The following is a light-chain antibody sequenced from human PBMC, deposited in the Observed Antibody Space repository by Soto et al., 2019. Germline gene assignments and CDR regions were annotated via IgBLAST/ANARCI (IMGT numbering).Light chain of an antibody. Sequence: DIQMTQSPSTLSASVGDRFTITCRASQSISSWLAWYQQKPGKAPKLLIYKASSLESGVPSRFGGSGSGTEFTLTISSLQPDDFATYYCQQYNRYWKFGQGTKV. CDR1: QSISSW. V-gene: IGKV1-5*03. J-gene: IGKJ1*01. CDR2: KAS. CDR3: QQYNRYWK.